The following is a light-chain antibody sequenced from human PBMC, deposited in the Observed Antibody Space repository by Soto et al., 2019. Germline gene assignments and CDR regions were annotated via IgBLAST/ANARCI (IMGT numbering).Light chain of an antibody. CDR1: QSISNY. V-gene: IGKV1-39*01. CDR3: QQSYRLYT. CDR2: SAS. Sequence: DIQMTQSPSSLSASVGDRVTITCRASQSISNYLNWYQQKAGKAPKLLIYSASTLQSGVPSRFSGSGSGTDFTLTISSLQPEDFATYYGQQSYRLYTFGQGTKVDIK. J-gene: IGKJ2*01.